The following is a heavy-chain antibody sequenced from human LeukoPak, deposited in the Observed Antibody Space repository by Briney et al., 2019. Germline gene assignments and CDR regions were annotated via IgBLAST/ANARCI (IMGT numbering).Heavy chain of an antibody. V-gene: IGHV4-39*07. CDR3: ARVYYYDSSGYPPSYFDY. J-gene: IGHJ4*02. D-gene: IGHD3-22*01. Sequence: SETLSLTCTVSGGSISTSNYYWGWIRQPPGKGLEWIGNIFYSGSTYYSPSLKSRVTISVDTSKNQFSLKLSSVTAADTAVYYCARVYYYDSSGYPPSYFDYWGQGTLVTVSS. CDR1: GGSISTSNYY. CDR2: IFYSGST.